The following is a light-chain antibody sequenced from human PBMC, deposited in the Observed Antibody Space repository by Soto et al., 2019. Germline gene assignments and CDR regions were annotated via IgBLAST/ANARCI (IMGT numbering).Light chain of an antibody. CDR1: QGISNS. CDR2: SAS. Sequence: DVQLTQSPSFMSLSAGDRVTITCRDSQGISNSLAWYQQKPGIAPQLLIYSASSLHSGVPSRFSGGFSATEFTLTISSLQPEDFATYYCQQLYRYPITFGQGTRLEIK. J-gene: IGKJ5*01. CDR3: QQLYRYPIT. V-gene: IGKV1-9*01.